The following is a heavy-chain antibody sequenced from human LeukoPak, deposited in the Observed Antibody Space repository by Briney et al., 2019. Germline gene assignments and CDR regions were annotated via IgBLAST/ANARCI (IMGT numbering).Heavy chain of an antibody. V-gene: IGHV1-18*01. D-gene: IGHD2-21*01. Sequence: ASVKVSCKASGYTFTSYGISWVRQTPGQGLEWMGWISAYNGNTDYAQKLQGRATMTTDTSTSTAYMELRSLRSDDTAVYYCARGPGIAHAFDIWGQGTMVTVSS. CDR1: GYTFTSYG. CDR3: ARGPGIAHAFDI. CDR2: ISAYNGNT. J-gene: IGHJ3*02.